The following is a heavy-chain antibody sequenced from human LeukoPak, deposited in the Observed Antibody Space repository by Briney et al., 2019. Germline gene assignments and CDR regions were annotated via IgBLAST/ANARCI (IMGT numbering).Heavy chain of an antibody. V-gene: IGHV3-23*01. CDR3: AKDRYSGSFNWSDP. Sequence: PGGSLRLSCVASGFTFSDYAMTWVRQAPGKGLEWVSGISSSGGRTYYADSLKGRFTISRDNSKNTLYLQMNSLRAEDTAVYYCAKDRYSGSFNWSDPWGQGTLVTVSS. CDR2: ISSSGGRT. CDR1: GFTFSDYA. D-gene: IGHD1-26*01. J-gene: IGHJ5*02.